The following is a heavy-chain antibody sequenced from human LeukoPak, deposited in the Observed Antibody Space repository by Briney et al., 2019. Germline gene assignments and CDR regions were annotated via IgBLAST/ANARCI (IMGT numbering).Heavy chain of an antibody. V-gene: IGHV3-48*04. D-gene: IGHD2-8*01. J-gene: IGHJ4*02. CDR3: ARLHNGGGGFFDY. CDR1: GFSMSVYW. Sequence: GGSLRLSCEASGFSMSVYWMSWVRQAPGKGLEWVSYISSSGSTIYYADSVKGRFTISRDNAKNSLYLQMNSLRAEDTAVYYCARLHNGGGGFFDYWGQGTLVTVSS. CDR2: ISSSGSTI.